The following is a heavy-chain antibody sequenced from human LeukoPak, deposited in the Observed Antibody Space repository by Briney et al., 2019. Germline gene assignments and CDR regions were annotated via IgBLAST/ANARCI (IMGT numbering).Heavy chain of an antibody. CDR2: ISYDGSNK. V-gene: IGHV3-30-3*01. CDR1: GFTFSSYW. D-gene: IGHD6-19*01. CDR3: ARGTPSSSGWLYYGMDV. Sequence: GGSLRLSCAASGFTFSSYWMSWVRQAPGKGLEWVAVISYDGSNKYYADSVKGRFTISRDNSKNTLYLQMNSLRAEDAAVYYCARGTPSSSGWLYYGMDVWGQGTTVTVSS. J-gene: IGHJ6*02.